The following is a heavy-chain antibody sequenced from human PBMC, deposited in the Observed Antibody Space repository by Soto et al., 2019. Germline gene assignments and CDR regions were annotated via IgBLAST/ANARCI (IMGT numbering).Heavy chain of an antibody. V-gene: IGHV3-33*01. CDR1: GFTFSSYG. J-gene: IGHJ3*02. CDR3: ARELHSRSSAFDI. D-gene: IGHD6-6*01. Sequence: GGSLRLSCAASGFTFSSYGMHWVRQAPGKGLEWVAVIWYDGINKYYADSVKVRFTISRDNSKNTLYLQMTSLRAEDTAVYYCARELHSRSSAFDIWGQGTMVTVSS. CDR2: IWYDGINK.